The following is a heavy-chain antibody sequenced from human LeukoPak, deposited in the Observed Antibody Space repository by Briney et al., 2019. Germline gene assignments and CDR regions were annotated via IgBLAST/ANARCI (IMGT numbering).Heavy chain of an antibody. V-gene: IGHV3-48*02. J-gene: IGHJ4*02. CDR2: IGSSGSTI. CDR1: GFTFSSYS. Sequence: GGSLRLSCAASGFTFSSYSMNWVRQAPGKGLGWVSYIGSSGSTIYYADSVKGRFTISRDNAKNSLDLEMNSLRDEDTAVYYCARRMSSGSNPFDYWGQGTLVTVSS. D-gene: IGHD1-26*01. CDR3: ARRMSSGSNPFDY.